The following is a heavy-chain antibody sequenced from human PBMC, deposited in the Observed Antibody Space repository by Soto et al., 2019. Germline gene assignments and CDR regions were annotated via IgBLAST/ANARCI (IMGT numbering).Heavy chain of an antibody. J-gene: IGHJ4*02. CDR3: ARVDRRDGYNLS. V-gene: IGHV4-59*01. CDR2: IYYSGST. D-gene: IGHD5-12*01. CDR1: GGSISSYY. Sequence: QVQLQESGPGLVKPSENLSLTCTVSGGSISSYYWSWIRQPPGKGLEWIGYIYYSGSTNYNPSLKSRVTISVDTSKNQFSLKLSSVTAADTAVYYCARVDRRDGYNLSWGQGTLVTVSS.